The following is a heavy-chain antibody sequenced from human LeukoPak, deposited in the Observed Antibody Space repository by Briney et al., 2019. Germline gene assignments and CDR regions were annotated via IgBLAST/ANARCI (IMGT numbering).Heavy chain of an antibody. CDR2: ISYDGSNK. D-gene: IGHD3-10*01. CDR3: ARGPPQYYYGSGSYSQALDY. CDR1: GFTFSGYA. V-gene: IGHV3-30-3*01. J-gene: IGHJ4*02. Sequence: GGSLRLSCAASGFTFSGYAMHWVRQAPGKGLEWVAVISYDGSNKYYADPVKGRFTISRDNSKNTLYLQMNSLRAEDTAVYYCARGPPQYYYGSGSYSQALDYWGQGTLVTVSS.